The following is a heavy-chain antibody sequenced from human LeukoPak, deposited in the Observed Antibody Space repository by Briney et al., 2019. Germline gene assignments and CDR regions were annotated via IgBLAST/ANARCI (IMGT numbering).Heavy chain of an antibody. CDR2: ISAYNGNT. V-gene: IGHV1-18*01. D-gene: IGHD3-3*01. Sequence: ASVKVSCKASGYTFTSYGISWVRQAPGQGLEWMGWISAYNGNTNYAQKLQGRVTMTTDTSTSTAYMELRSLRSDDTAVYYCARDRAYYDFWSGYYTDNWFDPWGQGTLVTVSS. CDR1: GYTFTSYG. CDR3: ARDRAYYDFWSGYYTDNWFDP. J-gene: IGHJ5*02.